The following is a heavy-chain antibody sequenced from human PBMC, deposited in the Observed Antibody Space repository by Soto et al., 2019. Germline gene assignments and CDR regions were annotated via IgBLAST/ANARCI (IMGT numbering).Heavy chain of an antibody. J-gene: IGHJ6*02. Sequence: SVKVSCKASGGTFSSYAISWVRQAPGQGLEWMGGIIPIFGTANYAQKFQGRVTITADESTSTAYMELSSLRSEDTAVYYCAITYNWNYVPYYYYGMDVWGQGXTVTVYS. CDR2: IIPIFGTA. D-gene: IGHD1-7*01. V-gene: IGHV1-69*13. CDR3: AITYNWNYVPYYYYGMDV. CDR1: GGTFSSYA.